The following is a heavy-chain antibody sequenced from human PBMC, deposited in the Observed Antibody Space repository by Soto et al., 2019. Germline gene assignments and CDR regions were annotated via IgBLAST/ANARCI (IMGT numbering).Heavy chain of an antibody. CDR3: ATRIFGVVIMSYFDN. CDR1: GGTFSNSA. V-gene: IGHV1-69*13. CDR2: IIAMFGTT. D-gene: IGHD3-3*01. J-gene: IGHJ4*02. Sequence: SVKVSCKASGGTFSNSAINWXRQAPGQGLEWVGRIIAMFGTTNYAQKFQGRVTITADESTSTAYMELSSLRSEDTAMYYCATRIFGVVIMSYFDNWGQGTQVTVSS.